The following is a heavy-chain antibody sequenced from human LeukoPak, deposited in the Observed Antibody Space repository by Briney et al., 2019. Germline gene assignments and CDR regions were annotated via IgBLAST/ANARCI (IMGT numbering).Heavy chain of an antibody. Sequence: SETLSPTCTVSGGSISSSSYYWGWIRQPPGKGLEWIGSIYYSGSTYYNPSLKSRVTISVDTSKNQFSLKLSSVTAADTAVYYCARHYVAYYFDYWGQGTLVTVSS. CDR3: ARHYVAYYFDY. CDR1: GGSISSSSYY. CDR2: IYYSGST. J-gene: IGHJ4*02. V-gene: IGHV4-39*01. D-gene: IGHD5-12*01.